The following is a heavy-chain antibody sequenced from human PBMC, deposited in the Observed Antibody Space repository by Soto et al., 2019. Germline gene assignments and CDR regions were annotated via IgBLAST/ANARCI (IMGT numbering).Heavy chain of an antibody. CDR1: GGSFSGYY. J-gene: IGHJ2*01. V-gene: IGHV4-34*01. CDR3: ARGGSCSSTSCYAPRGVRYFDL. CDR2: INHSGST. Sequence: ASETLSLTCAVYGGSFSGYYWSWIRQPPGKGLEWIGEINHSGSTNYNPSLKSRVTISVDTSKNQFSLKLSSVTAADTAVYYCARGGSCSSTSCYAPRGVRYFDLWGRGTLVTVSS. D-gene: IGHD2-2*01.